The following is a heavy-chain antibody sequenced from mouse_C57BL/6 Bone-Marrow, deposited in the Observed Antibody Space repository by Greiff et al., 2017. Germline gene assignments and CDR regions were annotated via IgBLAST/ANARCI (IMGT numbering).Heavy chain of an antibody. CDR2: IRSKSNNYAT. Sequence: EVKLQESGGGLVQPKGSLKLSCAASGFSFNTYAMNWVRQAPGKGLEWVARIRSKSNNYATYYADSVKDRFTISRDDSESMLYLQMNNLKTEDTAMDYCGRQLTGTPRERDWYFDVWGTGTTVTVSS. V-gene: IGHV10-1*01. CDR1: GFSFNTYA. D-gene: IGHD4-1*01. CDR3: GRQLTGTPRERDWYFDV. J-gene: IGHJ1*03.